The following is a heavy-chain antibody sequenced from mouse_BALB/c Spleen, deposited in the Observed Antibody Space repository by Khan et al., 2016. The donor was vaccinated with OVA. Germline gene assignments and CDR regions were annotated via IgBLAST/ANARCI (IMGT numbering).Heavy chain of an antibody. D-gene: IGHD2-14*01. CDR1: GFSLTRYN. Sequence: QMQLEESGPGLVAPSQSLSITCTVSGFSLTRYNIHWVRQPPGKGLEWLGMIWAGGGTDYNSTLKTRLSISKDNSKSQVFLKMNSLQTDDTAMYYCARDYSRYYCSCAMDNWGQGTSVTVSS. V-gene: IGHV2-6-4*01. J-gene: IGHJ4*01. CDR3: ARDYSRYYCSCAMDN. CDR2: IWAGGGT.